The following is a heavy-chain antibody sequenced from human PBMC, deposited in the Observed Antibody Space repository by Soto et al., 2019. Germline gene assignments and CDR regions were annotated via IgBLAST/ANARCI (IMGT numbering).Heavy chain of an antibody. CDR2: IHGGGDYT. CDR1: GFTFSNYA. V-gene: IGHV3-23*01. Sequence: EVQVLESGGGLVQPGGSLRLSCAASGFTFSNYAMSWVRQAPGKGLEWVSTIHGGGDYTHYTDSVEGRFTISRDNSRTPLFIQMTRPSGEDTAVYHCARHRGTGSSTNWNFEVGGRGKLVTVSS. CDR3: ARHRGTGSSTNWNFEV. J-gene: IGHJ2*01. D-gene: IGHD2-8*02.